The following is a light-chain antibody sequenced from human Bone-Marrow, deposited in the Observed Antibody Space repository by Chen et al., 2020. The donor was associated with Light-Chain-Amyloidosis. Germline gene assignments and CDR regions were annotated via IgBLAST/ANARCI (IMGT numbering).Light chain of an antibody. CDR3: QVWDRSSDRPV. CDR2: DDS. V-gene: IGLV3-21*02. J-gene: IGLJ3*02. Sequence: SYVLTQPSSVSVAPGQTATIACGGNNIGSTMVHWYQQTPGQAPLLVVYDDSDRPSGLPERLSGSTSGNTATLPSSRVEAGDEADYYCQVWDRSSDRPVFGGGTKLTVL. CDR1: NIGSTM.